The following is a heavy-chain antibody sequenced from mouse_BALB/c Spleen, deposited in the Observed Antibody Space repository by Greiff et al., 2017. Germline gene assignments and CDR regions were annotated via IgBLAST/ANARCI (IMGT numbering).Heavy chain of an antibody. D-gene: IGHD1-1*01. J-gene: IGHJ3*01. CDR1: GYTFTSYW. CDR3: ARSNYYGSSYHFAY. CDR2: INPSTGYT. V-gene: IGHV1-7*01. Sequence: QVQLKESGAELAKPGASVKMSCKASGYTFTSYWMHWVKQRPGQGLEWIGYINPSTGYTEYNQKFKDKATLTADKSSSTAYMQLSSLTSEDSAVYYCARSNYYGSSYHFAYWGQGTLVTVSA.